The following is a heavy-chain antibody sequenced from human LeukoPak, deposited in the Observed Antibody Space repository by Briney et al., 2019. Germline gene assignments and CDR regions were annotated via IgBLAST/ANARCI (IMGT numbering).Heavy chain of an antibody. CDR1: GYTFTSYD. CDR3: ARGTNYYGSGKNAFDI. D-gene: IGHD3-10*01. J-gene: IGHJ3*02. V-gene: IGHV1-8*01. CDR2: MNPNSGNT. Sequence: ASVKVSCKASGYTFTSYDINWVRQAPGQGLEWMGWMNPNSGNTGYAQKFQGRVTMTRNTSISTAYMELSSLRSEDTAVYYCARGTNYYGSGKNAFDIWGQGTMVTVSS.